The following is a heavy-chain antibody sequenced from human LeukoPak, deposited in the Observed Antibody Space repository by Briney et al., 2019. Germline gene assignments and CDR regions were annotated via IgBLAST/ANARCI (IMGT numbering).Heavy chain of an antibody. CDR2: ISHDGGNK. J-gene: IGHJ4*02. CDR1: GFTLSSCG. D-gene: IGHD4-23*01. V-gene: IGHV3-30*02. CDR3: AKETMVTLGSYFHY. Sequence: PGGSLRLSCAVSGFTLSSCGMHWVRQAPGKGLEWLAGISHDGGNKYYADSVKGRFTISRDNSQNTLDLQMNRLRAEDRALYYCAKETMVTLGSYFHYWGQGTQVTVSS.